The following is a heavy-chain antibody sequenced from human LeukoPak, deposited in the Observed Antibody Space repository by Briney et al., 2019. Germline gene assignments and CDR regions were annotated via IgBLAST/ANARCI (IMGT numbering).Heavy chain of an antibody. CDR2: IKTEGSEK. Sequence: VSLRLSCEGSGFTFSNYWMGWVRQAPGKGLQWVANIKTEGSEKYYVDSVKGRFTISRDNAKNSLYLQMNSLRAEDTAVYYCATYSSLNRREFQYWGQGTLLTVSS. CDR1: GFTFSNYW. CDR3: ATYSSLNRREFQY. V-gene: IGHV3-7*01. J-gene: IGHJ1*01. D-gene: IGHD3-22*01.